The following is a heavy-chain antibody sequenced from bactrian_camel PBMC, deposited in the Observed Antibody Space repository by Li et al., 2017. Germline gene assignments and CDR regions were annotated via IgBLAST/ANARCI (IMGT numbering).Heavy chain of an antibody. CDR2: INTAGDST. Sequence: VQLVESGGGLVQPGGSLRLSCAASGFTFGDFFMSWVRQAPGKGLEWVSSINTAGDSTYYVDSVKGRFTISRDNAKNTVYLQMNSLKPEDTAVYYCVSYGGSWSPNYWGQGTQVTVS. J-gene: IGHJ4*01. D-gene: IGHD6*01. CDR1: GFTFGDFF. CDR3: VSYGGSWSPNY. V-gene: IGHV3S36*01.